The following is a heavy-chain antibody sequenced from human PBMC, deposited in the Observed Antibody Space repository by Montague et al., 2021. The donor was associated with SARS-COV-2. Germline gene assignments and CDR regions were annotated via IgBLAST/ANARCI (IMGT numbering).Heavy chain of an antibody. D-gene: IGHD3-22*01. CDR3: ASPTYYYDSSGSDAFDI. CDR1: GGSISSSSYY. Sequence: SETLSLTCTVSGGSISSSSYYRGWIRQPPGKGLEWIGSIYYSGSTYYNPSLKSRVTISVDTSKNQFSLKLSSVTAADTAVDYWASPTYYYDSSGSDAFDIWGQGTMVTVSS. CDR2: IYYSGST. J-gene: IGHJ3*02. V-gene: IGHV4-39*01.